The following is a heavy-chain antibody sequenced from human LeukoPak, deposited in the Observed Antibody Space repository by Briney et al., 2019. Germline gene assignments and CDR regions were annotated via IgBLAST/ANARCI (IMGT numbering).Heavy chain of an antibody. J-gene: IGHJ4*02. CDR1: GFTFSNAW. CDR3: RHLGRYYDSSGDFDY. D-gene: IGHD3-22*01. V-gene: IGHV3-15*01. Sequence: GGSLRLSCAASGFTFSNAWMSWVRQAPGKGLEWVGRIKSKTDGGTTDYAAPVKGRFTISRDDSKNTLYLQMNSLKTEDTAVYYCRHLGRYYDSSGDFDYWGQGTLVTVSS. CDR2: IKSKTDGGTT.